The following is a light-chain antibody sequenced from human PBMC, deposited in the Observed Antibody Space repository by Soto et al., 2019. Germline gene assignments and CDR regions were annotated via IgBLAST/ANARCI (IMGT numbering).Light chain of an antibody. J-gene: IGKJ1*01. CDR1: QSVSSY. CDR3: QQYGYSPKT. V-gene: IGKV3-20*01. CDR2: AAS. Sequence: EIVLTQSPATLSLYPGERATLSCRASQSVSSYLAWYQQKPGQAPRLLIYAASSRATGIPDRFSGSGSGTDFTLTISRLEPEDFAVYYCQQYGYSPKTFGQGTKVDIK.